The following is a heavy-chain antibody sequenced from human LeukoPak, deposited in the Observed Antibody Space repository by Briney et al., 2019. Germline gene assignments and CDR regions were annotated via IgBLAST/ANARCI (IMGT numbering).Heavy chain of an antibody. V-gene: IGHV1-69*05. D-gene: IGHD6-13*01. CDR3: ARADIEAAGSNWFDP. J-gene: IGHJ5*02. CDR1: GGTFISYA. CDR2: IIPIFGTA. Sequence: GASVKVSCKASGGTFISYAISWVRQAPGQGLEWMGGIIPIFGTANYAQKFQGRVTITTDESTSTAYMELSSLRTEETAVYYCARADIEAAGSNWFDPWGQGTLVTVSS.